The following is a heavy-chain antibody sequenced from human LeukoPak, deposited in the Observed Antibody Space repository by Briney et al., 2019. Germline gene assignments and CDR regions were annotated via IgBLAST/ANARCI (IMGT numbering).Heavy chain of an antibody. J-gene: IGHJ6*02. D-gene: IGHD3-22*01. Sequence: SETLSLTCTVSGGSISSGGYYWSWIRQHPGKGLEWIVYIYYSGSTYYNPSLKSRVTISVDTSKNQFSLKLSSVTAADTAVYYCARDWYYYDSSGYYQYYGMDVWGQGTTVTVSS. V-gene: IGHV4-31*03. CDR3: ARDWYYYDSSGYYQYYGMDV. CDR2: IYYSGST. CDR1: GGSISSGGYY.